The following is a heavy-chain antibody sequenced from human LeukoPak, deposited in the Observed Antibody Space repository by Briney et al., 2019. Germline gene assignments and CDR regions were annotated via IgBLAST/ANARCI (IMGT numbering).Heavy chain of an antibody. CDR3: AKQGGSGSAAYYYYGMDV. V-gene: IGHV3-43*01. J-gene: IGHJ6*02. Sequence: GGSLRLSCAASGFTFDDYTMHWVRQAPGKGLEWVSRINWDGGSTYYADSVKGRFTISRDNSKNSLYLQMNSLRTDDTALYYCAKQGGSGSAAYYYYGMDVWGQSTTLTVSS. CDR1: GFTFDDYT. CDR2: INWDGGST. D-gene: IGHD3-10*01.